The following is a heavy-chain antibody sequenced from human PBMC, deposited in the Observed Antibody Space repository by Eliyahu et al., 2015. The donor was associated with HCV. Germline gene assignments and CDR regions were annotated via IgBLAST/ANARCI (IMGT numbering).Heavy chain of an antibody. CDR2: INPDNGGT. J-gene: IGHJ4*02. Sequence: QVHLVQSGAELKKPGASVKXSXXATGFTFTSYHMHWVRQAPGQGLEWVGVINPDNGGTNYAQKFQGRVTVTRDTSTGTVYMELRSLTSIDTAVYYCARARGGNYWIASYWGQGTLVAVSS. CDR3: ARARGGNYWIASY. V-gene: IGHV1-46*01. CDR1: GFTFTSYH. D-gene: IGHD2-21*01.